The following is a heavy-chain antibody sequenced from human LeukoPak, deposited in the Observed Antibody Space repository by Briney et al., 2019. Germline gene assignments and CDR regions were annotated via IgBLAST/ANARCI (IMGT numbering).Heavy chain of an antibody. CDR1: GFALSSYA. Sequence: GGSLRLSCAASGFALSSYAMSWVRQAPGKGLEWVSAISGSGGSTYYADSVKGRFTISRDNSKNTLYLQMNSLRAEDTAVYYCAKSKQQWLVRGGWFDPWGQGTLVTVSS. D-gene: IGHD6-19*01. V-gene: IGHV3-23*01. J-gene: IGHJ5*02. CDR3: AKSKQQWLVRGGWFDP. CDR2: ISGSGGST.